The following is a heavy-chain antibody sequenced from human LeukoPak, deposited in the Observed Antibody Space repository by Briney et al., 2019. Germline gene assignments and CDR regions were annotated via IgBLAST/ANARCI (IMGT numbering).Heavy chain of an antibody. V-gene: IGHV1-2*02. Sequence: ASVKVSCKASGYTFTGYYMHWVRQAPGQGLEWMGWINPNSGGTNYAQKFQGRVTMTRDTSISTAYMELNRLRSDDTAVYYCARTPGATGTTAFFDYWGRGTLVTVSS. CDR2: INPNSGGT. CDR1: GYTFTGYY. CDR3: ARTPGATGTTAFFDY. D-gene: IGHD1-1*01. J-gene: IGHJ4*02.